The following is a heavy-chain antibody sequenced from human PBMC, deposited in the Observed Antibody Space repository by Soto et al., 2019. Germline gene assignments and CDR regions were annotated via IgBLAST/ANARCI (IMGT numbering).Heavy chain of an antibody. V-gene: IGHV3-23*01. D-gene: IGHD3-3*01. Sequence: GSLRLSCAASGFTFSGYAMSWVRQAPGKGLEWVSAISGSGGSTYYADSVKGRFTISRDNSKNTLYLQMNSLRAEDTAVYYCAKDEDFWSGYPDYWAQRTLLTVSS. J-gene: IGHJ4*01. CDR2: ISGSGGST. CDR3: AKDEDFWSGYPDY. CDR1: GFTFSGYA.